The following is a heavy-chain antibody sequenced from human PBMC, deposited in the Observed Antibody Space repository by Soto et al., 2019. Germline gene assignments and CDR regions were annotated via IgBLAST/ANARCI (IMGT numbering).Heavy chain of an antibody. CDR1: GFTFSTYA. J-gene: IGHJ4*02. D-gene: IGHD3-10*01. V-gene: IGHV3-23*01. CDR2: ISGSGGST. Sequence: EVQLLESGGDLIQPGGSLRLSCAASGFTFSTYAMSWVRHAPGKGLEWVSAISGSGGSTFYADSVRGRFTISRDNSKNPRYLQMNSRRAEDTAVYSCGGSGFPLPLGYWGQGTLVTVSS. CDR3: GGSGFPLPLGY.